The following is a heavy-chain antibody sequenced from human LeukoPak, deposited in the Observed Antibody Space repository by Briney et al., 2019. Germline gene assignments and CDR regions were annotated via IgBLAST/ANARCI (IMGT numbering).Heavy chain of an antibody. CDR2: IYYSGST. D-gene: IGHD3-10*01. J-gene: IGHJ6*02. Sequence: SETLSLTCTVSGGSISSSSYYWGWIRQPPGKGLEWIGSIYYSGSTYYNPSLKSRVTISVDTSKNQFSLKLSSVTAADTAVYYCARQEESYYYYGMDVWGQGTTVTVSS. V-gene: IGHV4-39*01. CDR1: GGSISSSSYY. CDR3: ARQEESYYYYGMDV.